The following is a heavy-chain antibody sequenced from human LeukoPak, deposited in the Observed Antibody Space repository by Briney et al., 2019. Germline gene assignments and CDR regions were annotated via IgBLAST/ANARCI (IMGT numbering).Heavy chain of an antibody. J-gene: IGHJ4*02. CDR1: GGTFSIYA. V-gene: IGHV1-69*13. D-gene: IGHD3-16*02. CDR3: AREASGGYHGGFE. Sequence: SVTVSCTASGGTFSIYAISWVRQAPGQGLEWMGGIIPIFGTANYAQKFQGRVTITADESTSTAYMELSSLRSEDTAVYYCAREASGGYHGGFEWGQGTLVTVSS. CDR2: IIPIFGTA.